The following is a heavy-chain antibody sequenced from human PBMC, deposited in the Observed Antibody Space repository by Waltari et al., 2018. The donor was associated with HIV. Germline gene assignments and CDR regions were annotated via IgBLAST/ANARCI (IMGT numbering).Heavy chain of an antibody. D-gene: IGHD2-2*02. Sequence: EVQLLQSGGGLVQPGGSLRLTCAASGFTFSSYAMSWVRQAPGKGLFWVSGISAGGDTTYYSDSVKGRFTSSRHNSKKTLYLQINSLTAEDTAVYHCANIPPYTIGRGWFDPWGQGTLVTVSS. V-gene: IGHV3-23*01. CDR1: GFTFSSYA. CDR3: ANIPPYTIGRGWFDP. J-gene: IGHJ5*02. CDR2: ISAGGDTT.